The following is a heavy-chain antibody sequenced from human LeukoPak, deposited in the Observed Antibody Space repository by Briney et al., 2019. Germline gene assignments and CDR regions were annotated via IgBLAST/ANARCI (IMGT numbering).Heavy chain of an antibody. Sequence: GSLRLSCAASGFTFSSYSMNWVRQAPGKGLEWVSVIYSGGSTYYADSVKGRFTISRDNSKNTLYLQMNSLRAEDTAVYYCARAEAAAGQYYFDYWGQGTLVTVSS. J-gene: IGHJ4*02. D-gene: IGHD6-13*01. V-gene: IGHV3-53*01. CDR1: GFTFSSYS. CDR2: IYSGGST. CDR3: ARAEAAAGQYYFDY.